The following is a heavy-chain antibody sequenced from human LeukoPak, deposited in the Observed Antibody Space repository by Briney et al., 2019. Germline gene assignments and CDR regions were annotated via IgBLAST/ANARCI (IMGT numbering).Heavy chain of an antibody. Sequence: GGSLRLSCAASGFTFSSYEMNWVRQAPGKGLEWVSYISSSGSTIYYADSVKGRFTISRDNAKNSLYLQMNSLRAEDTAVYYCARDWGVTGRPGYMDVWGKGTTVTVSS. V-gene: IGHV3-48*03. CDR3: ARDWGVTGRPGYMDV. D-gene: IGHD6-6*01. CDR2: ISSSGSTI. J-gene: IGHJ6*03. CDR1: GFTFSSYE.